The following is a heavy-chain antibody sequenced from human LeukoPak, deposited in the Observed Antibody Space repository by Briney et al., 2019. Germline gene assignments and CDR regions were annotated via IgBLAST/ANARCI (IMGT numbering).Heavy chain of an antibody. Sequence: LDWIGEVHLKGATNYNPSLESRVSMPIDTSKNQVSLKLTSVTAADTAIYYCTRESGAFSPFGFWGQGTLVTVSS. D-gene: IGHD1-26*01. J-gene: IGHJ4*02. CDR2: VHLKGAT. V-gene: IGHV4-4*06. CDR3: TRESGAFSPFGF.